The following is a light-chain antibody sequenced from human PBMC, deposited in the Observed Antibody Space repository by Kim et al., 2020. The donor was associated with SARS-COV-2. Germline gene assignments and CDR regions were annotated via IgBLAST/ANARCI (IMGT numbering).Light chain of an antibody. J-gene: IGKJ4*01. V-gene: IGKV3-15*01. CDR1: QSIASN. Sequence: VSPGERATRSCRARQSIASNLVWYQQKPGQAPRLLIYGAFTRATGIPARFSGGGSGTDFTLTITGLQSEDAAVYYCQQENNWPLTFGGGTKVDIK. CDR3: QQENNWPLT. CDR2: GAF.